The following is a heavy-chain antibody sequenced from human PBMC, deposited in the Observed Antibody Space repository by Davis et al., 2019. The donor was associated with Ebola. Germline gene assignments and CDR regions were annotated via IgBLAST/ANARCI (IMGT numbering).Heavy chain of an antibody. J-gene: IGHJ4*02. Sequence: GESLKISCAASGFTFSSYGMHWVRQAPGKGLEWVAVIWYDGSNKYYADSVKGRFTISRDNSKNTLYLQMNSLRAEDTAVYYCARASGYSSGWSEYWGQGTLVTVSS. V-gene: IGHV3-33*01. CDR1: GFTFSSYG. D-gene: IGHD6-19*01. CDR2: IWYDGSNK. CDR3: ARASGYSSGWSEY.